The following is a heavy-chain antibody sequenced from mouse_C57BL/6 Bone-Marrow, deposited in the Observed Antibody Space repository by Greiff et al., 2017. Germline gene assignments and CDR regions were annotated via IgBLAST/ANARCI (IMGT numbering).Heavy chain of an antibody. CDR2: IDPNSGGT. V-gene: IGHV1-72*01. J-gene: IGHJ1*03. CDR3: ASRLFITTVSYWYFDV. D-gene: IGHD1-1*01. CDR1: GYTFTSYW. Sequence: QVQLQQPGAELVKPGASVKLSCKASGYTFTSYWMHWVKQRPGRGLEWIGRIDPNSGGTKYNEKFKSKATLTVDKPSSTAYMQLSSLTSEDSAVYYCASRLFITTVSYWYFDVWGTGTTVTVSS.